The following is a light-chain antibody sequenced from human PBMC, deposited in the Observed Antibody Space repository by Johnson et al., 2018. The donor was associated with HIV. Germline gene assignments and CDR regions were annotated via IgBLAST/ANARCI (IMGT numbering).Light chain of an antibody. J-gene: IGLJ1*01. CDR1: SSNIGNNF. Sequence: HSVLTQPPSVSAAPGQKVTISCSGSSSNIGNNFVSWYQQFPGTAPKLLIYENNKRPSGIPDRFSGSKSGTSATLGITGLQTGDEADYYCGTWDSGLGALYVFGTGTKVTVL. V-gene: IGLV1-51*02. CDR3: GTWDSGLGALYV. CDR2: ENN.